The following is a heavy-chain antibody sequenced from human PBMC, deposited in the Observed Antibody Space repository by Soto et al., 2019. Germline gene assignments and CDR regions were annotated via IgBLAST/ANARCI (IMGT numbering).Heavy chain of an antibody. J-gene: IGHJ4*02. V-gene: IGHV4-30-4*01. CDR2: IYYSGST. Sequence: TLSVTCPVSGGSISSGDYYWSWIRQPPGKGLEWTGYIYYSGSTYYNPSLKSRVTISVDTSKNQFSLKLSSVTAAETAVYYCAFNDAAFDYWGQGTLVTVSS. CDR1: GGSISSGDYY. CDR3: AFNDAAFDY.